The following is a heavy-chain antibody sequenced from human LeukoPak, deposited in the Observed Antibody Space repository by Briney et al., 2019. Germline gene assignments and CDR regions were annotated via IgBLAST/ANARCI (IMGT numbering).Heavy chain of an antibody. J-gene: IGHJ5*02. Sequence: PGGSLRLSCSASGFTFSSYAMHWVRQVPGKGLVWVSRISGDGTARNYADSVKGRFTISRDDAKNTVDLQMNSLRGEDTAVYYCVRGRGSYGWFDPWGQGTLVTVSS. D-gene: IGHD3-10*01. V-gene: IGHV3-74*01. CDR1: GFTFSSYA. CDR3: VRGRGSYGWFDP. CDR2: ISGDGTAR.